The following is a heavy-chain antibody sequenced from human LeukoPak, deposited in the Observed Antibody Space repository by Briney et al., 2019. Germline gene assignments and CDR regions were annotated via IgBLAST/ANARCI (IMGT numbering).Heavy chain of an antibody. V-gene: IGHV3-21*01. Sequence: GGSLRLSCAASGFTFSSYSMNWVRQAPGKGLEWVSSISSSSSYIYYADSVKGRFTISRDNAKNSVYLQMNSLRAQGTAVYYCARDQILGYCSGGSCPPDAFDIWGQGSMVTVSS. CDR3: ARDQILGYCSGGSCPPDAFDI. CDR2: ISSSSSYI. CDR1: GFTFSSYS. J-gene: IGHJ3*02. D-gene: IGHD2-15*01.